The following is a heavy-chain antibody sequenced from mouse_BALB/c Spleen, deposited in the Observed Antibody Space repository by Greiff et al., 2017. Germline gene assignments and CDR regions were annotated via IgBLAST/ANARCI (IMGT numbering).Heavy chain of an antibody. Sequence: EVKVVESGGGLVQPGGSLKLSCAASGFTFSSYGMSWVRQTPDKRLELVATINSNGGSTYYPDSVKGRFTISRDNAKNTLYLQMSSLKSEDTAMYYCAILLRYYFDYWGQGTTLTVSS. CDR1: GFTFSSYG. J-gene: IGHJ2*01. V-gene: IGHV5-6-3*01. CDR2: INSNGGST. D-gene: IGHD1-1*01. CDR3: AILLRYYFDY.